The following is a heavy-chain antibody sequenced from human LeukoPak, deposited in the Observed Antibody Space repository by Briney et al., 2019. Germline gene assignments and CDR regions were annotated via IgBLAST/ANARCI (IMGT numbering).Heavy chain of an antibody. V-gene: IGHV3-48*02. Sequence: GGSLRLSCAASGFTFSSYSMNWVRQAPGKGLEWVSYISSSSSTIYYADSVKGRFTISRDNAKNSLYLQMNSLRDEDTAVYYCARGRYSSSWDIFDYWGQGTLVTVSS. J-gene: IGHJ4*02. CDR3: ARGRYSSSWDIFDY. CDR2: ISSSSSTI. CDR1: GFTFSSYS. D-gene: IGHD6-13*01.